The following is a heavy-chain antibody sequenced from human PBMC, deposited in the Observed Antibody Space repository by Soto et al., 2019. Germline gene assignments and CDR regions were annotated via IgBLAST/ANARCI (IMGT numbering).Heavy chain of an antibody. Sequence: GGSLRLSCAASGFTFSSYGMHWVRQAPGKGLEWVAVIWYDGSNKYYADSVKGRFTISRDNSKNTLYLQMNSLRAEDTAVYYCARDYHPYDFWSGYPADYWGQGTLVTVSS. CDR3: ARDYHPYDFWSGYPADY. D-gene: IGHD3-3*01. J-gene: IGHJ4*02. CDR1: GFTFSSYG. CDR2: IWYDGSNK. V-gene: IGHV3-33*01.